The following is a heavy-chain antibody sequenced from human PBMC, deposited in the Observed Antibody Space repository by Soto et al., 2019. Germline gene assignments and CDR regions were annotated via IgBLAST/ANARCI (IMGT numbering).Heavy chain of an antibody. D-gene: IGHD6-6*01. V-gene: IGHV3-15*07. CDR3: TTVRVDLAARLSDY. CDR1: GFTFSNAW. Sequence: EVQLVESGGGLVKPGGSLRLSCAASGFTFSNAWMHWVRQAPGKGLEWVGRITSKTAGGTTDYAEPVKGRFTITGEDSKNTLYLQRNSLKAEDTAEYYGTTVRVDLAARLSDYWGQGTLVTVSS. CDR2: ITSKTAGGTT. J-gene: IGHJ4*02.